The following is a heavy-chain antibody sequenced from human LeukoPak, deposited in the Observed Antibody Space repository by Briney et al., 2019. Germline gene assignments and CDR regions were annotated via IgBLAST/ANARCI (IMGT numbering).Heavy chain of an antibody. V-gene: IGHV4-59*01. CDR2: IYYSGST. J-gene: IGHJ3*02. D-gene: IGHD2-15*01. CDR1: GGSIRTYY. CDR3: ATFYRYCSSSNCYAFDI. Sequence: SETLSLTCNVSGGSIRTYYWSWIRQPPGKGLEWIGYIYYSGSTDYSPSLKSRVTISVDTSKNQFSLKLRAVTAADTAVYYYATFYRYCSSSNCYAFDIWGQGTMVTVSS.